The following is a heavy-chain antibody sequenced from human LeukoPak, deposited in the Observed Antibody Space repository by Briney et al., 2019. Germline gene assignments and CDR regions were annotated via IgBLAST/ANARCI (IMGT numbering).Heavy chain of an antibody. V-gene: IGHV3-7*03. J-gene: IGHJ4*02. Sequence: GGSLRLSCAASGLTFSRYWISWVRLAPGKGLEWVANIKQDGSEKYYVDSVKGRFTISRDNAKNSLYLQMDSPRAEDTAVYYCARPSRSESFYWGQGTLVTVSS. CDR2: IKQDGSEK. D-gene: IGHD1-26*01. CDR3: ARPSRSESFY. CDR1: GLTFSRYW.